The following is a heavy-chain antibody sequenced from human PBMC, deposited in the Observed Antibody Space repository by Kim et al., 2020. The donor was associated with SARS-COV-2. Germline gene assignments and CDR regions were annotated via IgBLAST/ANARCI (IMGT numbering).Heavy chain of an antibody. J-gene: IGHJ6*02. CDR3: ARGFWSDSGYDWAYYYYGMDV. Sequence: SQTLSLTCAISGDSVSSNSAAWNWIRQSPSRGLEWLGRTYYRSKWYNDYAVSVKSRITINPDTSKNQFSLQLNSVTPEDTAVYYCARGFWSDSGYDWAYYYYGMDVWGQGTTVTVSS. CDR1: GDSVSSNSAA. D-gene: IGHD5-12*01. CDR2: TYYRSKWYN. V-gene: IGHV6-1*01.